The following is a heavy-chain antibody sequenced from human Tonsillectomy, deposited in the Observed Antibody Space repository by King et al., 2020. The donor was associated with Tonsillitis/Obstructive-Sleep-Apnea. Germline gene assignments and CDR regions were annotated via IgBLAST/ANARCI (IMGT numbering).Heavy chain of an antibody. D-gene: IGHD3-22*01. CDR1: GGSISSGGYY. Sequence: VQLQESGPGLVKPSQTLSLTCTVSGGSISSGGYYWSWIRQHPGKGLEWIGYIYHIGSTSYNPSLKSRVTMSIDTSKNQFSLKLSSVTAADTAMYFCAKSDSIAYYYVEGWYFDLWGRGTLVSVSS. CDR3: AKSDSIAYYYVEGWYFDL. J-gene: IGHJ2*01. CDR2: IYHIGST. V-gene: IGHV4-31*03.